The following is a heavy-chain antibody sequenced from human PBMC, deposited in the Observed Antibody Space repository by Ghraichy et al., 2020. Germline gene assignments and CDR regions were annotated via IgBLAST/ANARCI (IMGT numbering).Heavy chain of an antibody. J-gene: IGHJ5*02. D-gene: IGHD1-26*01. CDR1: GYTFTSYA. Sequence: ASVKVSCKASGYTFTSYAMHWVRQAPGQRLEWMGWINAGNGTTKYSQKFQGRVTITRDTSASTAYMELRSLRSEDTAVYYCARQWEPARTFDPWGQGTLVTVSS. CDR2: INAGNGTT. V-gene: IGHV1-3*01. CDR3: ARQWEPARTFDP.